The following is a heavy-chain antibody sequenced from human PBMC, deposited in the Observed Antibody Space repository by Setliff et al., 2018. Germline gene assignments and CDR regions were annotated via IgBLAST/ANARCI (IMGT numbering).Heavy chain of an antibody. CDR3: ARVTGFLYIDV. Sequence: SETLSLTCTVSGDSISTYYWSWIRRPAGKGLEWIGRVFVDGSTNYNPSLKSRVTMSVDTSKNQFSLKLTSVTAADTAVYYCARVTGFLYIDVWGKGTTVTVSS. CDR1: GDSISTYY. V-gene: IGHV4-4*07. D-gene: IGHD3-3*01. CDR2: VFVDGST. J-gene: IGHJ6*03.